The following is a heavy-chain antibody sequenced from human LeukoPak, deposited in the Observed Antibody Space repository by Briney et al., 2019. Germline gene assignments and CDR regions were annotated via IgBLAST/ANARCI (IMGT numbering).Heavy chain of an antibody. CDR1: GYTFTGYY. CDR2: INPNSGGT. CDR3: ARQNDHCSSTSCYTLNWFDP. Sequence: ASVKVSCKASGYTFTGYYMHWVRQAPGQGLEWMGWINPNSGGTNYAQKFQGRVTMTRDTSISTAYMELSRLRSDDTAVYYCARQNDHCSSTSCYTLNWFDPWGQGTLVTVSS. D-gene: IGHD2-2*02. V-gene: IGHV1-2*02. J-gene: IGHJ5*02.